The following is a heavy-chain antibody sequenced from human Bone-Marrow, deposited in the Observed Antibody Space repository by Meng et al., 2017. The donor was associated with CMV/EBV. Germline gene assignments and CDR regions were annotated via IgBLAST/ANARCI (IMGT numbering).Heavy chain of an antibody. V-gene: IGHV3-74*01. Sequence: GESLKISCAASGFTFSSYWMHWVRQAPGKGLVCVSRINSDGSSTSYADSVKGRFTISRDNAKNTLYLQMNSLRAEDTAVYYCASPYYDFWSGPYAFDIWGQGTMVTVSS. CDR1: GFTFSSYW. J-gene: IGHJ3*02. CDR2: INSDGSST. CDR3: ASPYYDFWSGPYAFDI. D-gene: IGHD3-3*01.